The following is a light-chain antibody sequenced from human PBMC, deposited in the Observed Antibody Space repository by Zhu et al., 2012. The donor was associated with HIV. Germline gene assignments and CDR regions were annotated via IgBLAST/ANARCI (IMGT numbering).Light chain of an antibody. V-gene: IGKV3-11*01. J-gene: IGKJ4*01. CDR3: QQRSNWLDT. CDR1: QNVSSY. CDR2: DAS. Sequence: ENVLTQSPATLSLSPGERATLSCRASQNVSSYLAWYQQKPGQTPRLLIYDASNRATGIPARFSGSGSGTDFTLTISSLEPEDFAVYYCQQRSNWLDTFGGGTKVEIK.